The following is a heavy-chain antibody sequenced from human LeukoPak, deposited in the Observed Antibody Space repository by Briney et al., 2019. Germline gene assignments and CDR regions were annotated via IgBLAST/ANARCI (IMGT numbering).Heavy chain of an antibody. V-gene: IGHV4-61*08. Sequence: SETLSLTCTVSGGSISSGDYYWSWIRQPPGKGLEWIGYIYYSGSTNYNPSLKSRVTISVDTSKNQFSLKLSSVTAADTAVYYCARGLATYFDYWGQGTLVTVSS. D-gene: IGHD3-9*01. J-gene: IGHJ4*02. CDR3: ARGLATYFDY. CDR2: IYYSGST. CDR1: GGSISSGDYY.